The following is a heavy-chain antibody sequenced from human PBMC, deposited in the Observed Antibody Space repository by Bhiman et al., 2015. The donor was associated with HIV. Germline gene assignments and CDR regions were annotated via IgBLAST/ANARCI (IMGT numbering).Heavy chain of an antibody. CDR2: IKEDGSEK. V-gene: IGHV3-7*01. CDR3: AREAVAGSVYFNY. Sequence: EVQLVESGGGLVQPGGSLRLSCVASGFPFSTFWMTWVRQAPGKGLEWVANIKEDGSEKYYVDSVKGRFTISRDNAKNSLYLQMNTLRAEDTALYYCAREAVAGSVYFNYWGQGNAGHRSPQ. D-gene: IGHD6-19*01. J-gene: IGHJ4*02. CDR1: GFPFSTFW.